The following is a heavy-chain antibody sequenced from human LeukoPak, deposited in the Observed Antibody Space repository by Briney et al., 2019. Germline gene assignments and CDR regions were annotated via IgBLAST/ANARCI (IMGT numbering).Heavy chain of an antibody. J-gene: IGHJ3*01. CDR2: ISWNSGSI. V-gene: IGHV3-9*01. CDR1: GFTFDNYA. CDR3: AKAIRHGAGSYDAFDV. D-gene: IGHD3-10*01. Sequence: PGRSLRLSCVASGFTFDNYAMHWVRQPPGKGLEWVSGISWNSGSIRYADSVKDRIAISRDNAKNSLYLQMNSLRAEDTALYYCAKAIRHGAGSYDAFDVWGQGTTVTVSS.